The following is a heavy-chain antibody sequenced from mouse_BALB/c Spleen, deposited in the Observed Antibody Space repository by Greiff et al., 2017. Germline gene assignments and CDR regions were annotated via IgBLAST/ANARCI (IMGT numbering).Heavy chain of an antibody. Sequence: EVKLVESGGGLVKPGGSLKLSCAASGFTFSSYAMSWVRQTPGKRLEWVSTISSGGSYTYYPDSVKGRFTISRDNAKNTLYLQMSSLRSEDTAMYYCARDGNYFYYAMDYWGQGTSVTVSS. CDR2: ISSGGSYT. V-gene: IGHV5-9-3*01. CDR3: ARDGNYFYYAMDY. D-gene: IGHD2-1*01. J-gene: IGHJ4*01. CDR1: GFTFSSYA.